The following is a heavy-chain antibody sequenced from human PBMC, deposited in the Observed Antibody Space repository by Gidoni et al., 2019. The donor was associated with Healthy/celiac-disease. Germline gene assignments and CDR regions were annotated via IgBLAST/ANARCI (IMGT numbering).Heavy chain of an antibody. CDR1: GFTCSSYA. D-gene: IGHD5-12*01. Sequence: QVQLVESGGGVVQPGRSLRLSCSASGFTCSSYAMHWVRQAPGKGLGWVAVISYDGSNKYYADSVKGRFTISRDNSKNTLYLQMNSLRAEDTAVYYCARALPRMATSWGYYFDYWGQGTLVTVSS. CDR3: ARALPRMATSWGYYFDY. CDR2: ISYDGSNK. J-gene: IGHJ4*02. V-gene: IGHV3-30-3*01.